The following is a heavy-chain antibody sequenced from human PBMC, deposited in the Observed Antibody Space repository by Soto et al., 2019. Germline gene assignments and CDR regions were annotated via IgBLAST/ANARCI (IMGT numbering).Heavy chain of an antibody. V-gene: IGHV1-69*02. Sequence: QVQLVQSGAEVKKPGSSVKVSCKASGGTFSSYTISWVRQSPGQGLEWMGRILRILGIANYAQKFQGRVTITADKSTSTAYIELTSLRSEDTAVYYCARLPYYYGTVDYWGQGTLVTVSS. CDR1: GGTFSSYT. D-gene: IGHD3-10*01. CDR3: ARLPYYYGTVDY. CDR2: ILRILGIA. J-gene: IGHJ4*02.